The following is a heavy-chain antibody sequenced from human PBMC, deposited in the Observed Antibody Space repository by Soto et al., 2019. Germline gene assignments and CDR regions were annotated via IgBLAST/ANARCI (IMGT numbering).Heavy chain of an antibody. CDR1: GFTFCSFT. V-gene: IGHV3-21*01. Sequence: ESGGGLVKPGGSLRLSCAASGFTFCSFTMNWVRQAPGKGLEWVSTISSNSAYIYYTDALRGRFTISRDNAKNSLHLQMNSLRAEDTAVYYCTRDASRDSSARGWFDPWGPGTLVTVSS. CDR3: TRDASRDSSARGWFDP. D-gene: IGHD6-13*01. CDR2: ISSNSAYI. J-gene: IGHJ5*02.